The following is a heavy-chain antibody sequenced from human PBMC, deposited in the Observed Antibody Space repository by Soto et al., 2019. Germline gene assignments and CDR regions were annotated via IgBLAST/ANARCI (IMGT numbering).Heavy chain of an antibody. Sequence: SVKVSCKASGGTFSSYAISWVRQAPGRGLEWMGGIIPIFGTANYAQKFQGRVTITADESTSTAYMELSSLRSEDTAVYYCARDEVVRQLRRDYYYYGMDVWGQGTTVTVSS. D-gene: IGHD2-2*01. V-gene: IGHV1-69*13. CDR2: IIPIFGTA. J-gene: IGHJ6*02. CDR3: ARDEVVRQLRRDYYYYGMDV. CDR1: GGTFSSYA.